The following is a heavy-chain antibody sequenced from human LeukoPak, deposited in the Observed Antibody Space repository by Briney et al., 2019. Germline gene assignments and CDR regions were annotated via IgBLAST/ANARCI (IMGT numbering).Heavy chain of an antibody. D-gene: IGHD2-21*02. Sequence: GGSLRLSCAASGFTSSSYGMHWVRQAPGKGLEWVAVISYDGSDKYYADSVKGRFTISRDNSKNTLYLQMNSLRAEDTAVYYCAKDSGDWPPFDYWGQGTLVTVSS. CDR2: ISYDGSDK. CDR1: GFTSSSYG. V-gene: IGHV3-30*18. CDR3: AKDSGDWPPFDY. J-gene: IGHJ4*02.